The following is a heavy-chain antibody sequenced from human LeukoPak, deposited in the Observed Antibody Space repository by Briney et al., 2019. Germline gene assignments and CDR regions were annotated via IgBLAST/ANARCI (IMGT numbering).Heavy chain of an antibody. CDR2: IIPIFGTA. CDR1: GGTFSSYA. D-gene: IGHD1-14*01. V-gene: IGHV1-69*05. CDR3: ARAESAGESYYSYYYMDV. J-gene: IGHJ6*03. Sequence: ASVKVSCKASGGTFSSYAISWVRQAPGQGLEWMGRIIPIFGTANYAQKFQGRVTITTDESTSTAYMELSSLRSEDTAVYYCARAESAGESYYSYYYMDVWGKGTTVTVSS.